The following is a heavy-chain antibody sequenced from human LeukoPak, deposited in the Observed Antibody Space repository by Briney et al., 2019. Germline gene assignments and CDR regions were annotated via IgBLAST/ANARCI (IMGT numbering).Heavy chain of an antibody. D-gene: IGHD3-16*01. J-gene: IGHJ4*02. CDR1: GDSISSYF. V-gene: IGHV4-4*07. CDR2: VSTSGST. CDR3: ARGGKNSRVQFDY. Sequence: SETLSLTCSVSGDSISSYFWSWFRQPAGKGPEWIGRVSTSGSTDYNPSLKSRVTMSMDQSKNRFSLILNSMTAADTAVYYCARGGKNSRVQFDYWGQGTLVTVSA.